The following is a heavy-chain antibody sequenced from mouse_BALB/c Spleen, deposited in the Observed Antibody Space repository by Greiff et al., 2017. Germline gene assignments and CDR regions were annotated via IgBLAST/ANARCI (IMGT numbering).Heavy chain of an antibody. CDR3: ARTTATAYFDY. Sequence: VQLKESGPELVKPGASVKMSCKASGYTFTSYVMHWVKQKPGQGLEWIGYINPYNDGTKYNEKFKGKATLTSDKSSSTAYMELSSLTSEDSAVYYCARTTATAYFDYWGQGTTLTVSS. CDR2: INPYNDGT. J-gene: IGHJ2*01. CDR1: GYTFTSYV. V-gene: IGHV1-14*01. D-gene: IGHD1-2*01.